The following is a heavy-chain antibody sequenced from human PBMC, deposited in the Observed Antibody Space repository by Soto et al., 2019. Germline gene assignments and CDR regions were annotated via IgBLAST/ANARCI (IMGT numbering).Heavy chain of an antibody. D-gene: IGHD3-10*01. J-gene: IGHJ5*02. CDR3: ARVLRGVINWLDL. CDR2: ISTYNENS. V-gene: IGHV1-18*04. CDR1: GYTFTVYG. Sequence: ASVKVSCKASGYTFTVYGFVWVRQAAGQGLEYMGWISTYNENSNYAQKFQGRVTLTTDTSTTTAYMELRSLRSDDTAMYFCARVLRGVINWLDLWGPGTLVTVS.